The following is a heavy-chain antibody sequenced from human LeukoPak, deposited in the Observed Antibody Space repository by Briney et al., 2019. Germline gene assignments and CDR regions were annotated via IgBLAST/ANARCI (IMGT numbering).Heavy chain of an antibody. J-gene: IGHJ6*03. CDR2: IHTSGST. V-gene: IGHV4-4*07. CDR3: ATDRQGYYYYYYMDV. CDR1: GGSISSYY. Sequence: SETLSLTCTVSGGSISSYYWSWIRQPAGKGLEWIGRIHTSGSTNYNPSLKSRVTMSGDTSKNQFSLKLSSVTAADTAVYYCATDRQGYYYYYYMDVWGKGTTVTVSS.